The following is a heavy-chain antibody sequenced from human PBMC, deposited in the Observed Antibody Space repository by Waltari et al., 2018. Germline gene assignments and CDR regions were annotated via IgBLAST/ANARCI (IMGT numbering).Heavy chain of an antibody. V-gene: IGHV2-70*04. CDR1: GFSLSTTGMR. CDR2: IDWDDDK. J-gene: IGHJ4*02. CDR3: VHGPGTYFFDY. Sequence: QVTLKESGPALVKPTQTLTLPCTFSGFSLSTTGMRVRWIRQPPGKAPEWLARIDWDDDKFYSTSLKTRLTISKDTSKNQVVLTMTNMDPVYTGTYYCVHGPGTYFFDYWGQGTLVTVSS. D-gene: IGHD3-10*01.